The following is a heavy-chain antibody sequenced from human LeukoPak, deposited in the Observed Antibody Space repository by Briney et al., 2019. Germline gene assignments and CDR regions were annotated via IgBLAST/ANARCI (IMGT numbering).Heavy chain of an antibody. V-gene: IGHV1-69*01. Sequence: SVTVSCKASGGTFSSYAISWVRQAPGQGLEWMGGIIPIFGTADYAQKFQGRVTITADESTSTAYMELSSLRSEDTAVYYCWGGGWKKPFDYWGQGTLVTVSS. CDR3: WGGGWKKPFDY. CDR2: IIPIFGTA. D-gene: IGHD2-21*01. CDR1: GGTFSSYA. J-gene: IGHJ4*02.